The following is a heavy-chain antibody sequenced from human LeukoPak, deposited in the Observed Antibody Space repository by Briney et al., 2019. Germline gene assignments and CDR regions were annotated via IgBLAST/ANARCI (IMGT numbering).Heavy chain of an antibody. V-gene: IGHV4-59*12. CDR2: IYYTGST. CDR1: GGSISSYY. J-gene: IGHJ5*02. Sequence: SETLSLTCTVSGGSISSYYWSWIRQSPGKGLECIGYIYYTGSTNYNPSLKSRVTISVDTSKNQFSLKLSSVTAADTAVYYCARGSRYYGSGSYYFHNWFDPWGQGTLVTVSS. CDR3: ARGSRYYGSGSYYFHNWFDP. D-gene: IGHD3-10*01.